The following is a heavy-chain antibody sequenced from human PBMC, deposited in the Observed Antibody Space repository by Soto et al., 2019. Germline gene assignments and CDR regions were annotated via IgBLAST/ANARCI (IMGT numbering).Heavy chain of an antibody. Sequence: EVQLVESGGGLVQPGGSLRLSCAASGFTVSSNYMSWVRQAPGKGLEWVSVIYSGGSTYYADSAKGRFTISRDNSKNTLYLQMNSLRAEDTAVYYCARGPVVVITYFDYWGQGTLVTVSS. D-gene: IGHD3-22*01. CDR3: ARGPVVVITYFDY. CDR1: GFTVSSNY. J-gene: IGHJ4*02. V-gene: IGHV3-66*01. CDR2: IYSGGST.